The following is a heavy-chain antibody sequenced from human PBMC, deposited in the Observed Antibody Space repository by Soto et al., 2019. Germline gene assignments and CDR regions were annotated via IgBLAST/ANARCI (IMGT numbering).Heavy chain of an antibody. J-gene: IGHJ5*02. Sequence: QITLKESGPTLLKPTQTLTLTCIFSGFSLRTSGVGVGWIRQPPGKAMEWLGFIYWNDDKRYSPSLKSRLTITKDTSKNQVVLTMTNMDPVDTATYYCAKSGSSGWYGWFDPWGQGTLVTVSS. V-gene: IGHV2-5*01. CDR3: AKSGSSGWYGWFDP. CDR2: IYWNDDK. CDR1: GFSLRTSGVG. D-gene: IGHD6-19*01.